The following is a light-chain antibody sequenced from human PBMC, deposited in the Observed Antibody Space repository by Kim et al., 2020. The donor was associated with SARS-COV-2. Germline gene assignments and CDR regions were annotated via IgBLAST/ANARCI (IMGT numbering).Light chain of an antibody. CDR2: DVT. CDR3: CSYAGSYTWV. V-gene: IGLV2-11*01. J-gene: IGLJ3*02. CDR1: SNDVGAYRY. Sequence: QSALTQPRSVSGSPGQSVTISCTGTSNDVGAYRYVSWYQQHPGKAPKLMIYDVTKRPSGVPDRFSGSKSGNTASLTISGLQAEDEADYFCCSYAGSYTWVFGGGTQLTVL.